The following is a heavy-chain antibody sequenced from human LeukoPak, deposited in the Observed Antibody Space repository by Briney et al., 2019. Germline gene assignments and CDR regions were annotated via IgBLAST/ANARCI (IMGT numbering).Heavy chain of an antibody. CDR1: GGSISSGGYY. J-gene: IGHJ6*02. Sequence: SQTLSLTCTVSGGSISSGGYYWSWIRQPPGKGLEWIGYIYHSGSTYYNPSLKSRVTISVDRSKNQFSLKLSSVTAADTAVYYCARNSGSGSYYPITYGMDVWGQGTTVTVSS. CDR3: ARNSGSGSYYPITYGMDV. V-gene: IGHV4-30-2*01. D-gene: IGHD3-10*01. CDR2: IYHSGST.